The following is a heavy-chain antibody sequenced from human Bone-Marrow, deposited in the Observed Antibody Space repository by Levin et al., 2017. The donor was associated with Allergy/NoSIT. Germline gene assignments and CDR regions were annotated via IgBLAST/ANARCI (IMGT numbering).Heavy chain of an antibody. D-gene: IGHD3-10*01. V-gene: IGHV3-30*14. CDR2: MSYDGTTQ. CDR3: ARGIWFGELPYYYYYGMDM. Sequence: GGSLRLSCGASGFTFNRYVMYWVRQAPGKGLKWVGLMSYDGTTQYYADSAKGRFTISRDISKNMLYLQMSSLRVEDTAVYYCARGIWFGELPYYYYYGMDMWGPGTAVTVS. J-gene: IGHJ6*02. CDR1: GFTFNRYV.